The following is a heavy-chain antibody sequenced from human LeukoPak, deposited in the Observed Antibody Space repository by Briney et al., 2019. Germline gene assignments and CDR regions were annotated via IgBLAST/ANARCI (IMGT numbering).Heavy chain of an antibody. CDR2: INPNSGGT. CDR1: VYTFTGYY. Sequence: ASVKVSCKASVYTFTGYYIHWVRQAPGQGLEWMGWINPNSGGTNYAQKFQGRVTMTRDRSISTAYMELSRLRADCTPVYYCARELGVMRTLYWGQGTLVTVSS. J-gene: IGHJ4*02. V-gene: IGHV1-2*02. D-gene: IGHD2-21*01. CDR3: ARELGVMRTLY.